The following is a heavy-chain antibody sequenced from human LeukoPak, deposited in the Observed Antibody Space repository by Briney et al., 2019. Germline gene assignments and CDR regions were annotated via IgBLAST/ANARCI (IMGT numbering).Heavy chain of an antibody. Sequence: GESLKISCKGSGYSFTSYWIGWVRQMPGKGLEWMGIIYPGDSDTRYSPSFQGQVTISADKSISTAYLQWSSLKASDTAMYYCARLGGSGSYYNGNFDYWGQGTLVTVSS. J-gene: IGHJ4*02. D-gene: IGHD3-10*01. V-gene: IGHV5-51*01. CDR3: ARLGGSGSYYNGNFDY. CDR1: GYSFTSYW. CDR2: IYPGDSDT.